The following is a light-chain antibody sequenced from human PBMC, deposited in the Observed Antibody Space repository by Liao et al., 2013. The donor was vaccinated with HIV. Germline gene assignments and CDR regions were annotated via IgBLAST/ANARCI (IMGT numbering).Light chain of an antibody. J-gene: IGLJ2*01. CDR2: YDS. CDR3: QVWDSSSDHVV. CDR1: NIGRKS. Sequence: SYELTQPPSVSVAPGKTARITCGGNNIGRKSVHWYQQKPGQAPVLVIGYDSDRPSGIPERFSGSNSGNTATLTISRVEAGDEADYYCQVWDSSSDHVVFGGGTKLTVL. V-gene: IGLV3-21*01.